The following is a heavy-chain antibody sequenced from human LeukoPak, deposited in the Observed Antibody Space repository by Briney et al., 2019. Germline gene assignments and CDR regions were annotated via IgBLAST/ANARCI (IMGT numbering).Heavy chain of an antibody. D-gene: IGHD1-26*01. CDR1: GFTISSYS. CDR2: ISSSSSYI. Sequence: PGGSLRLSCAASGFTISSYSMNWVRQAPGKGLEWVSSISSSSSYIYYADSVKGRFTISRDNAKNSLYLQMNSLRAEDTAVYYCAREFSWGFDYWGQGTLVTVSS. CDR3: AREFSWGFDY. J-gene: IGHJ4*02. V-gene: IGHV3-21*01.